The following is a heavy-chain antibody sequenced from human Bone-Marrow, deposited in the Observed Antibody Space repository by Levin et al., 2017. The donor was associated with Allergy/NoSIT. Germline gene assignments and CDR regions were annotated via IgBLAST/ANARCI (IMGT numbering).Heavy chain of an antibody. CDR3: ARDHGSSYAIDY. D-gene: IGHD6-6*01. Sequence: ASVKVSCKPSGYTFTNYYIHWVRQAPGQGLEWMGRINPTDSGNTMYAQNFQGRVTMTRDTSTGTVYMELSSLRSGDTAVYYCARDHGSSYAIDYWGQGTLVTVSS. CDR2: INPTDSGNT. CDR1: GYTFTNYY. J-gene: IGHJ4*02. V-gene: IGHV1-46*01.